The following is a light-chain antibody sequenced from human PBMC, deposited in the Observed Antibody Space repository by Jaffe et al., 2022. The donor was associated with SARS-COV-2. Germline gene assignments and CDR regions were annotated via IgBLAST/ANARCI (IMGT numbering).Light chain of an antibody. Sequence: QSALTQPASVSGSPGQSITISCTGTSSDVGGYNYVSWYQHHPGKAPKLLIYDVTNRPSLISTHFSGSKSGNTASLTISGLQAEDEADYYCSSYTNSSTLVVFGGGTRLTVL. V-gene: IGLV2-14*03. J-gene: IGLJ2*01. CDR3: SSYTNSSTLVV. CDR1: SSDVGGYNY. CDR2: DVT.